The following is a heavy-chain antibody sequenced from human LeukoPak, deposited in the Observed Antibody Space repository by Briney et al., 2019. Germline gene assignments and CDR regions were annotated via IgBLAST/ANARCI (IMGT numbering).Heavy chain of an antibody. V-gene: IGHV4-39*01. CDR3: ASPDLIYGDLGALDI. J-gene: IGHJ3*02. CDR2: IYYSGST. D-gene: IGHD4-17*01. CDR1: GGSISSSSYY. Sequence: SETLSLTCTVSGGSISSSSYYWGWIRQPPGKGLEWIGSIYYSGSTYYNPSLKSRVTISVDTSKNQFSLKLSSVTAADTAVYYCASPDLIYGDLGALDIWGQGTMVTVSS.